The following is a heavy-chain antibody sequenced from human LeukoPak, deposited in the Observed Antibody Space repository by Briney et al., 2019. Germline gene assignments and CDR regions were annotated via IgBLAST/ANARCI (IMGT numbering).Heavy chain of an antibody. CDR2: IKQSGSEK. J-gene: IGHJ4*02. D-gene: IGHD2-2*02. CDR3: ARGAGDIIVVVTAAIGPLHY. V-gene: IGHV3-7*01. CDR1: GFTFSSYY. Sequence: PGGSLRLSCAASGFTFSSYYMSWVRQAPGKGLEWVANIKQSGSEKYYVDSVKGRCTISRDNSKNSLYLQMNSLRAEDTAVYYCARGAGDIIVVVTAAIGPLHYWGQGTLVTVSS.